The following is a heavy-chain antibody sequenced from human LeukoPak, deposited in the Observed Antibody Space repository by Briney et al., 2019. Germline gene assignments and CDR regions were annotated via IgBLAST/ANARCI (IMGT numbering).Heavy chain of an antibody. Sequence: ASVKVSCKASVYTFTSYYMHWVRQAPGQGLEWMGIINPSGGSTSYAQKFQGRVTMTRDMSTSTVYMELSSLRSEDTAVYYCARAGAAAGTLGDYWGQGTLVTVSS. CDR2: INPSGGST. V-gene: IGHV1-46*01. J-gene: IGHJ4*02. D-gene: IGHD6-13*01. CDR1: VYTFTSYY. CDR3: ARAGAAAGTLGDY.